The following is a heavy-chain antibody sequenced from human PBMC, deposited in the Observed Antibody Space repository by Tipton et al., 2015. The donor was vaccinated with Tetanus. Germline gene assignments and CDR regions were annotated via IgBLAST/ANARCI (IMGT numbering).Heavy chain of an antibody. CDR2: IYYTAHN. Sequence: LRLSCTVSGASINAGGYLWTWVRQRPGKGLEWIGNIYYTAHNSYNPSLDSRVSISVDTSKNQCSLRLTSVTAADTAVYFCARGLPREPHYFDYWGQGKQVLVSS. CDR1: GASINAGGYL. D-gene: IGHD1-26*01. CDR3: ARGLPREPHYFDY. V-gene: IGHV4-31*02. J-gene: IGHJ4*02.